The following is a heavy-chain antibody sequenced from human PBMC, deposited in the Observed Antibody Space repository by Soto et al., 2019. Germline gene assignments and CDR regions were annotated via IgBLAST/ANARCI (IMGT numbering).Heavy chain of an antibody. Sequence: PGVSLRVACAPSGFTFSGYGLYWVRQAPGMGLDWVALISDDGSNKYYADSVKGRFTISRDDSTSTLFLQMNGLRPDDTAVYYCAQGRIPASAWYRAIGYWGPGNLVTVSS. CDR1: GFTFSGYG. CDR2: ISDDGSNK. V-gene: IGHV3-30*03. J-gene: IGHJ4*02. D-gene: IGHD6-19*01. CDR3: AQGRIPASAWYRAIGY.